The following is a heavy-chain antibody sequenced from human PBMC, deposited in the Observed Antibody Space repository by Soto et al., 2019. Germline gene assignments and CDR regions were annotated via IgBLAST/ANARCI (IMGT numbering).Heavy chain of an antibody. CDR1: GFTFSRFE. CDR2: ISSSGSTA. J-gene: IGHJ4*02. Sequence: PGGSLRLSCAASGFTFSRFELHWVRQAPGKGLEWISYISSSGSTAYYASSVEGRFTISKDNANNSVYLQMDSLRAEDTALYYCTRAAWFPYLSFYWGQGALVTVSS. V-gene: IGHV3-48*03. D-gene: IGHD3-10*01. CDR3: TRAAWFPYLSFY.